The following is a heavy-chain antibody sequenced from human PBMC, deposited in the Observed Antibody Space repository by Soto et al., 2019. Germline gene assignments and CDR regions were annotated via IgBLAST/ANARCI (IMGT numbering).Heavy chain of an antibody. J-gene: IGHJ4*02. D-gene: IGHD3-3*01. V-gene: IGHV4-59*01. CDR1: GGSISTYY. CDR3: ARDGSLAYFWDGTYYFYY. Sequence: SETLSLTCTVSGGSISTYYWSWIRQSPGKGLEWIGYVYYNGRTKYNPSLKSRVTISVDTSKNQFSLNLNSVNAADTAVYYCARDGSLAYFWDGTYYFYYCSQGILVPGSA. CDR2: VYYNGRT.